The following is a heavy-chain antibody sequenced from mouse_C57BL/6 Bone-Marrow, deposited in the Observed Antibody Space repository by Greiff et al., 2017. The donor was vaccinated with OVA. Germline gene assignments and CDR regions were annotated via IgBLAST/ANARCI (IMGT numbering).Heavy chain of an antibody. J-gene: IGHJ4*01. D-gene: IGHD1-1*01. CDR3: VSNYYGSSDGAMDY. CDR1: GYTFTSYW. Sequence: VQLQQSGAELVKPGASVKLSCKASGYTFTSYWMHWVKQRPIQGLEWIGNIDPSDSETHYNQKFKDKATLTVDKSSSTAYMQLSSLTSEDAAVYYCVSNYYGSSDGAMDYWGQGTSVTVSS. V-gene: IGHV1-52*01. CDR2: IDPSDSET.